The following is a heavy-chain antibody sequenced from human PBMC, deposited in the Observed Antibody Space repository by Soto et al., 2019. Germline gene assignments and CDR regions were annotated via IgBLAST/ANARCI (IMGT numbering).Heavy chain of an antibody. D-gene: IGHD1-26*01. Sequence: QVQLQEPGPRLVEPSHTLSLTCTVSGASISNGYYSWSWIRQSPGTGLEWIGHIHSGVTTYSNPSLKSRLTISVDMSKNQFSLKLSSLTAADTAVYYCARGPSGDKVDYWGQGTLVTVSS. V-gene: IGHV4-30-4*01. CDR2: IHSGVTT. J-gene: IGHJ4*02. CDR3: ARGPSGDKVDY. CDR1: GASISNGYYS.